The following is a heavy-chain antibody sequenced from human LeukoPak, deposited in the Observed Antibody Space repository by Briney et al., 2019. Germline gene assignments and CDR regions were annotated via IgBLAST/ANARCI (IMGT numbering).Heavy chain of an antibody. CDR1: GFTFSSYA. J-gene: IGHJ4*02. D-gene: IGHD3-22*01. Sequence: GGSLRLSCAASGFTFSSYAMHWVRQAPGKGLEWVAVMSYDGSNKYYADSVKGRFTISRDNSKNTLYLQMNSLRAEDTAVYYCARPYYDSSGYYNGAFDYWGQGTLVTVSS. CDR3: ARPYYDSSGYYNGAFDY. V-gene: IGHV3-30-3*01. CDR2: MSYDGSNK.